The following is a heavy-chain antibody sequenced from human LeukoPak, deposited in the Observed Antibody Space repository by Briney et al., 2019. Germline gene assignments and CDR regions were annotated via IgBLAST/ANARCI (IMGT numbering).Heavy chain of an antibody. CDR2: IYYSGST. CDR1: GGSISSSSYY. D-gene: IGHD3/OR15-3a*01. CDR3: ARHGKGLKRETNWFDP. Sequence: SETLSLTCTVSGGSISSSSYYWGWIRQPPGKGLEWIGSIYYSGSTYYNPSLKSRVTISVDTSKNQFSLKLSSVTAADTAVYCCARHGKGLKRETNWFDPWGQGTLVTVSS. V-gene: IGHV4-39*01. J-gene: IGHJ5*02.